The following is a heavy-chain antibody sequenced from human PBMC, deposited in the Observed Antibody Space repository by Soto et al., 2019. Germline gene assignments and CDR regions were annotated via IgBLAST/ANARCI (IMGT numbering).Heavy chain of an antibody. J-gene: IGHJ3*01. Sequence: QVQLVQSGAEVKKPGSSVRVSCKASGGSINGWCFSWVRQAPGQGLQCLGAIIPSLGIRNYAQRFQDRVTLTADESTNTAHMELTDLNSEDTAVYFCARSVTGSHYSLDFWGQGTMVTVSS. CDR2: IIPSLGIR. CDR3: ARSVTGSHYSLDF. D-gene: IGHD2-21*02. CDR1: GGSINGWC. V-gene: IGHV1-69*01.